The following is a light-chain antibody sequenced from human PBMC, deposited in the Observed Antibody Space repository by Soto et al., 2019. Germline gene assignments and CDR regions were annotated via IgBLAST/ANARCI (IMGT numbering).Light chain of an antibody. CDR3: AAWDDTLSGVV. Sequence: QSVLTQPPSVFGAPGQRVTISCSGSSSNIGNNAVNWYQQLPGRAPRALIYYDDLLPSGVSKRFSGSKSGTSVSLAISGLQSDDEADYYCAAWDDTLSGVVFGGGTKLTVL. CDR1: SSNIGNNA. CDR2: YDD. V-gene: IGLV1-36*01. J-gene: IGLJ3*02.